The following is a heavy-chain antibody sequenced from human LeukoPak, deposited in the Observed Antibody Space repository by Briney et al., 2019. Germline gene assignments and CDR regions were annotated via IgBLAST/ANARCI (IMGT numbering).Heavy chain of an antibody. J-gene: IGHJ4*02. CDR1: GFTFSSYW. CDR3: ARGSVYYYDSSGYDY. CDR2: IKQDGSEK. V-gene: IGHV3-7*01. D-gene: IGHD3-22*01. Sequence: GGSLRLSCAASGFTFSSYWMSWVRQAPGKGLEWVANIKQDGSEKYYVYSVKGRFTISRDNAKNSLYLQMNSLRAEDTAVYYCARGSVYYYDSSGYDYWGQGTLVTVSS.